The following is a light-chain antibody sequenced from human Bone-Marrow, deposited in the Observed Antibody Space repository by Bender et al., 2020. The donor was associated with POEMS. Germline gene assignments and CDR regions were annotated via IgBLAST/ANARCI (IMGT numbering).Light chain of an antibody. Sequence: QSVLTQPPSASGTPGQRVTISCSGCSSNIGAHAVNWYQHLPGTAPKLLIYSSHRRPSEVPDRFSGSRSGTSASLAISGLQSEDEADYYCQSHDSSLSGSIFGGGTTVTVL. J-gene: IGLJ2*01. CDR1: SSNIGAHA. V-gene: IGLV1-44*01. CDR2: SSH. CDR3: QSHDSSLSGSI.